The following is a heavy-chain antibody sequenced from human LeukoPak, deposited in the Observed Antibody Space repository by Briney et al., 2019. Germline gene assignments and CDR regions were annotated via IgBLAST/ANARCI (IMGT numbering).Heavy chain of an antibody. CDR2: ISSSSTYI. V-gene: IGHV3-21*01. CDR1: GFTFSSYS. D-gene: IGHD2-15*01. J-gene: IGHJ4*02. CDR3: AKDETYCSGGSCYSYFDY. Sequence: GGSLRLSCAASGFTFSSYSMNWVRQAPGKGLEWVSCISSSSTYIYYADSVKGRFTISRDNAKNSLYLQMNSLRAEDTAVYYCAKDETYCSGGSCYSYFDYWGQGTLVTVSS.